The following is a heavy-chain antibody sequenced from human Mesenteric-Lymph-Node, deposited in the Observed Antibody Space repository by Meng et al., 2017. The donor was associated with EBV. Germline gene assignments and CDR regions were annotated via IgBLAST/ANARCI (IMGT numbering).Heavy chain of an antibody. CDR3: ARGLGGSGKYHFDF. CDR1: GGSIYESHW. V-gene: IGHV4-4*02. CDR2: TYHSGSS. Sequence: QVQHQEPGPGLVKPSGPLSLTCAVSGGSIYESHWWSWVRQPPGKGLEWIGETYHSGSSNYSPSLKRRVSMSVDNSKNQFSLTLHSVTAADTAVYYCARGLGGSGKYHFDFWGPGTLVTVSS. J-gene: IGHJ4*02. D-gene: IGHD3-10*01.